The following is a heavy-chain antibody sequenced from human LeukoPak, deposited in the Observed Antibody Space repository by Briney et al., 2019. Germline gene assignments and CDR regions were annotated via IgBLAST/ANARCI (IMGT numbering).Heavy chain of an antibody. CDR2: ISGSGGST. CDR1: GFTFSSYA. Sequence: GGSLRLSCAASGFTFSSYAMSWVRQAPGKGLEWVSAISGSGGSTYYADSVKGRFTISRDNSKNMLYLQMNSLRAEDTAVYYCASGDYLYWYFDLWGRGTLVTVSS. CDR3: ASGDYLYWYFDL. V-gene: IGHV3-23*01. J-gene: IGHJ2*01. D-gene: IGHD4-17*01.